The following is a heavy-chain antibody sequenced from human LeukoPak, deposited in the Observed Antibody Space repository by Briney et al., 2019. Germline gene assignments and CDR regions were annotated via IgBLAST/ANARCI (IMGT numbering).Heavy chain of an antibody. CDR3: ARGRSTGYPYYFEY. Sequence: ASVKVSCKASGYTFTSYDINWVLQASGQGLEWMGWMNPNSGSTGYAQKFQGRVTITRNTSISTAYMELSGLRSEDTAVYYCARGRSTGYPYYFEYWGQGTLVTVYS. V-gene: IGHV1-8*03. D-gene: IGHD5-12*01. CDR2: MNPNSGST. CDR1: GYTFTSYD. J-gene: IGHJ4*02.